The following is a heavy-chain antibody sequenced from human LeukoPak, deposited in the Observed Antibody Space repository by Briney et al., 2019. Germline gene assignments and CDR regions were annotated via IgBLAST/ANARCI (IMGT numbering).Heavy chain of an antibody. D-gene: IGHD6-6*01. V-gene: IGHV1-2*02. J-gene: IGHJ4*02. CDR2: INPNSGGT. CDR3: ARKSAARRTSEFDY. CDR1: GYSFTGYY. Sequence: ASVEVSCKASGYSFTGYYMHWVRQAPGQGLEWMGWINPNSGGTNYAQKFQGRVTMTRDTSISTAYMELSSLGSDDTAVFYCARKSAARRTSEFDYWGQGTPVTVSS.